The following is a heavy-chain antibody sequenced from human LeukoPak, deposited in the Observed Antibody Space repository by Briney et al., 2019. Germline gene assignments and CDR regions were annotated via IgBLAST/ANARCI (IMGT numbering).Heavy chain of an antibody. J-gene: IGHJ4*02. Sequence: GGSLRLSCAASGFTFSSYEMNWVRQAPGKGLEWVSYISSSGSTIYYADSVKGRFTISRDNSKNTLYLQMNSLRAEDTAVYYCARDPHTYCSGGSCYSWSFDYWGQGTLVTVSS. CDR2: ISSSGSTI. CDR1: GFTFSSYE. D-gene: IGHD2-15*01. CDR3: ARDPHTYCSGGSCYSWSFDY. V-gene: IGHV3-48*03.